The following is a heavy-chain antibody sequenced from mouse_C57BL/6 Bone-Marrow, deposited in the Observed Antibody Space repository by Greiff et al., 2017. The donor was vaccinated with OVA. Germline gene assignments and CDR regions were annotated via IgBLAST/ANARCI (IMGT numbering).Heavy chain of an antibody. CDR1: GYTFTDYE. D-gene: IGHD2-5*01. V-gene: IGHV1-15*01. Sequence: QVQLQRSGAELVRPGASVTLSCKASGYTFTDYEMHWVKQTPVHGLEWIGAIDPATGGTAYNQKFKGKAILTADKSSSTAYMELRSLTSEDSAVYYCTRGYSNYYAMDYWGQGTSVTVSS. CDR3: TRGYSNYYAMDY. CDR2: IDPATGGT. J-gene: IGHJ4*01.